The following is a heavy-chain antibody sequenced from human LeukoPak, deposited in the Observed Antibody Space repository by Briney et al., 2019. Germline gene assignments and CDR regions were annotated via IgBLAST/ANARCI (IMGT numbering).Heavy chain of an antibody. J-gene: IGHJ4*02. Sequence: ETLSLTCAVYGGSFSGYYWSWIRQPPGKGLEWIGEINHSGSTNYNPSLKSRVTISVDTSKNQFSLKLSSVTAADTAVYYCARAVVRMSSGYYGYWGQGTLVTVSS. CDR3: ARAVVRMSSGYYGY. D-gene: IGHD3-22*01. V-gene: IGHV4-34*01. CDR2: INHSGST. CDR1: GGSFSGYY.